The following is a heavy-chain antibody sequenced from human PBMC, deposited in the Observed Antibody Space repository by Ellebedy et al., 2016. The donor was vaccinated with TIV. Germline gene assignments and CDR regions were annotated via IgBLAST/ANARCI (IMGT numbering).Heavy chain of an antibody. CDR1: GYTFTGYY. CDR2: INPKSGGT. CDR3: AKGGYCIGGSCYSVGAFDI. J-gene: IGHJ3*02. Sequence: AASVKVSCKASGYTFTGYYMHWVRQAPGQGLEWMGWINPKSGGTNYAQKFQGWVTMTRDTSISTAYMELSRLKSDDTAVYYCAKGGYCIGGSCYSVGAFDIWGQGTMVTVSS. V-gene: IGHV1-2*04. D-gene: IGHD2-15*01.